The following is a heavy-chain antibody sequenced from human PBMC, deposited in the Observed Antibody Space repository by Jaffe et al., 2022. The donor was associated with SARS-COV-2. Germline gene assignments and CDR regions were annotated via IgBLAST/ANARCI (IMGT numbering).Heavy chain of an antibody. D-gene: IGHD2-15*01. CDR3: ARVFGYCSGGSCYGYGDYYYMDV. Sequence: QVQLVESGGGVVQPGRSLRLSCAASGFTFSSYAMHWVRQAPGKGLEWVAVISYDGSNKYYADSVKGRFTISRDNSKNTLYLQMNSLRAEDTAVYYCARVFGYCSGGSCYGYGDYYYMDVWGKGTTVTVSS. V-gene: IGHV3-30*04. J-gene: IGHJ6*03. CDR1: GFTFSSYA. CDR2: ISYDGSNK.